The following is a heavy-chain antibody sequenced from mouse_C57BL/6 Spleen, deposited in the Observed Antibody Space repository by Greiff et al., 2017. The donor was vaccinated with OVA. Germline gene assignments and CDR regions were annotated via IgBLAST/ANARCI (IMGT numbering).Heavy chain of an antibody. CDR1: GFTFSSYG. J-gene: IGHJ3*01. CDR3: ARLDSSGSWFAY. V-gene: IGHV5-6*02. D-gene: IGHD3-2*02. CDR2: ISSGGSYT. Sequence: EVMLVESGGDLVKPGGSLKLSCAASGFTFSSYGISWVRQTPDKRLEWVATISSGGSYTYYPDSVKGRFTISRDNAKNTLYLQMSSLKSEDTAMYYCARLDSSGSWFAYWGQGTLVTVSA.